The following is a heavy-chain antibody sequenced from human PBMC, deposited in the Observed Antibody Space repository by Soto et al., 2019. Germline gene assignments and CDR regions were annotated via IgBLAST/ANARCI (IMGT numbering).Heavy chain of an antibody. CDR2: ISSSSSTI. D-gene: IGHD3-16*01. CDR1: GFTFSSYS. CDR3: ARAKQWHLGELWNERPDFDY. V-gene: IGHV3-48*01. Sequence: GGLRLSCAASGFTFSSYSMTWVRQAPGKGLEWVSYISSSSSTIYYADSVKGRFTISRDNAKNSLYLQMNSLRAEDTAVYYCARAKQWHLGELWNERPDFDYWGQGTLVTVSS. J-gene: IGHJ4*02.